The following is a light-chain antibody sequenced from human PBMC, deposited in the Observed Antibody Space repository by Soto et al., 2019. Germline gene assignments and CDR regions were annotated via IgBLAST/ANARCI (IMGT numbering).Light chain of an antibody. CDR3: QQYGTSLMT. Sequence: EVGLTQSPDNLSLAPGERATLCCRASQSVSSYLAWYQQKPGQAPRLLIYDVSNRATGIPARFSGSGSGTDFTLTISRLEPEDFAVYYCQQYGTSLMTFGQGTRLEI. J-gene: IGKJ5*01. V-gene: IGKV3-20*01. CDR1: QSVSSY. CDR2: DVS.